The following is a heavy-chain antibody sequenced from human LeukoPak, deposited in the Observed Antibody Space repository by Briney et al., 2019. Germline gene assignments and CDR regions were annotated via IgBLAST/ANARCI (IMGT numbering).Heavy chain of an antibody. CDR2: ISYDGSNK. V-gene: IGHV3-30*03. Sequence: PGRSLRLSCAASGFTFSSYGMHWVRQAPGKGLEWVAVISYDGSNKYYADSVKGRFTISRDNVKNSLYLQMNSLRDDDTAVYYCARDLISGHYTFDYWGQGTLVTVSS. J-gene: IGHJ4*02. CDR3: ARDLISGHYTFDY. CDR1: GFTFSSYG. D-gene: IGHD1-26*01.